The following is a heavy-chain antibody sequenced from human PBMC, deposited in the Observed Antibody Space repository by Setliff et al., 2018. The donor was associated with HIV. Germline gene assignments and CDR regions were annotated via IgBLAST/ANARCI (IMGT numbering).Heavy chain of an antibody. Sequence: WVRQPPGKGPEWIGTMFYTGSAYYTPSLKSRVTISVDTSKNQFSLRLSSVTAADTAIYYCARQFRYPGIAVAGIDYWGQGTLVTVSS. J-gene: IGHJ4*02. V-gene: IGHV4-39*01. D-gene: IGHD6-19*01. CDR3: ARQFRYPGIAVAGIDY. CDR2: MFYTGSA.